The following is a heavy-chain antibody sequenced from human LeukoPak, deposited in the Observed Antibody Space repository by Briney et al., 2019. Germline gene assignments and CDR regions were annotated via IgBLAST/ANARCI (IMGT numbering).Heavy chain of an antibody. Sequence: GGSLRLSCEASGFTVSDHWMTWVRQAPGKGLEWVAYIKQDGSEKYYVYSVKARFTISRENSKNSLYLQMNSLRAEDTAVYYCARGGWSLDYWGQGTLVTVSS. D-gene: IGHD6-19*01. J-gene: IGHJ4*02. CDR1: GFTVSDHW. CDR2: IKQDGSEK. V-gene: IGHV3-7*04. CDR3: ARGGWSLDY.